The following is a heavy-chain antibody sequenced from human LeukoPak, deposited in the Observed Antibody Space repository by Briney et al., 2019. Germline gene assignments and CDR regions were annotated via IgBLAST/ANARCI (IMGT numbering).Heavy chain of an antibody. CDR3: ARHQLDYYDSSGYLDY. CDR2: INHSGST. D-gene: IGHD3-22*01. V-gene: IGHV4-34*01. J-gene: IGHJ4*02. CDR1: GGSFSGYY. Sequence: SETLSLTCAVYGGSFSGYYWSWIRQPPGKGLEWIGEINHSGSTNYNPSLKSRVTISVDTSKNQFSLKLSSVTAADTAVYYCARHQLDYYDSSGYLDYWGQGTLVTVSS.